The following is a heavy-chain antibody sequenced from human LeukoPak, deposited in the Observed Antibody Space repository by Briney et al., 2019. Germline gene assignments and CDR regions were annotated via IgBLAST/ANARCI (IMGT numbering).Heavy chain of an antibody. J-gene: IGHJ4*02. CDR2: ISWNSGSI. CDR1: GFTFDDYA. Sequence: GGSLRLSCAASGFTFDDYAMHWVRQAPGKGLEWVSGISWNSGSIGYADSVKGRFTISRDNAKNSLYLQMNSLRAEDTAVYYCARDRWELPLPPLFDYWGQGTLVTVSS. CDR3: ARDRWELPLPPLFDY. V-gene: IGHV3-9*01. D-gene: IGHD1-26*01.